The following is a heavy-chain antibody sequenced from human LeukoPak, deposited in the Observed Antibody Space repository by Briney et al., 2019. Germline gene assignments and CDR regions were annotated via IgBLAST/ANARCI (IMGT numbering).Heavy chain of an antibody. Sequence: GGSLRLSCAASGFFISRHYMSWVRQAPGKGLEWVSYISSSGSTIYYADSVKGRFTISRDNAQNSLSLQMNSLRAEDTAVYYCARSTRRDTEVALAEYFQHWGQGTLVTVSS. V-gene: IGHV3-11*01. CDR2: ISSSGSTI. J-gene: IGHJ1*01. D-gene: IGHD5-18*01. CDR3: ARSTRRDTEVALAEYFQH. CDR1: GFFISRHY.